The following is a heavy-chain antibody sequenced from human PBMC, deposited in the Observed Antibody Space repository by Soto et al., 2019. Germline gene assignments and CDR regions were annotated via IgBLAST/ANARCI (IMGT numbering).Heavy chain of an antibody. V-gene: IGHV4-31*03. Sequence: PSETLSLTCTVSGGSISSGGYYWSWIRQHPGKGLEWIGYIFYSGTTYYNPSLKSRVTISVDTSKNQFSLKLSSVTAADTAVYYCARELQPRAWSPFDYWGQGTLVTVSS. J-gene: IGHJ4*02. D-gene: IGHD5-18*01. CDR3: ARELQPRAWSPFDY. CDR1: GGSISSGGYY. CDR2: IFYSGTT.